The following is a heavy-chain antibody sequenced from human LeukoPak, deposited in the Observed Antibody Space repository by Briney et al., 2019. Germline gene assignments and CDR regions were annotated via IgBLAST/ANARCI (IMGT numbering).Heavy chain of an antibody. Sequence: SETLSLTCTVSGGSISSGGYYWSWIRQYPGKGLEWIGYIYNNGGTYYNPSLESRLTISINTSKSQFSLRLSSVTAADTAVYYCARAVHAYGSGRDFDYWGQGTLVTVSS. CDR1: GGSISSGGYY. CDR2: IYNNGGT. D-gene: IGHD3-10*01. J-gene: IGHJ4*02. V-gene: IGHV4-31*03. CDR3: ARAVHAYGSGRDFDY.